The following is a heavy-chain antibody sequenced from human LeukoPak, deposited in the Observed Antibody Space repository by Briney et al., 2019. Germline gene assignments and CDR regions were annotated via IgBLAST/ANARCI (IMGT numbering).Heavy chain of an antibody. J-gene: IGHJ3*01. D-gene: IGHD1-1*01. CDR2: IYYSGSP. CDR3: AGDVMSTALDAFDV. CDR1: GGSINSYY. Sequence: PSETLSLTCTVSGGSINSYYWNWIRQPPGKGLELIGYIYYSGSPIYNPSLKSRVTIDTSKNQFSLQLSSVTAAGTAVYYCAGDVMSTALDAFDVWGQGTMVTVSS. V-gene: IGHV4-59*01.